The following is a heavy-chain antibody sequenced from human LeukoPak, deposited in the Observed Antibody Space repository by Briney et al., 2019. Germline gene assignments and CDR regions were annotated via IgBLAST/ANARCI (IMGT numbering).Heavy chain of an antibody. V-gene: IGHV4-39*01. CDR2: IYYSGST. Sequence: PSETLSLTCTVSGGSISSSSYYWGWIRQPPGKGLEWIGSIYYSGSTYYNPSLKSRVTISVDTSKNQFSLKLSSVTAADTAVYYCASENNYYDSSGYYLNFDYWGQGTLVTDSS. CDR1: GGSISSSSYY. J-gene: IGHJ4*02. CDR3: ASENNYYDSSGYYLNFDY. D-gene: IGHD3-22*01.